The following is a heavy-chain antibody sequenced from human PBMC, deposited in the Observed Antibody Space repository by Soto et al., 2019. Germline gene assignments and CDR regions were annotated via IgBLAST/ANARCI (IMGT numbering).Heavy chain of an antibody. CDR1: GYTFTSYG. V-gene: IGHV1-18*01. D-gene: IGHD6-13*01. Sequence: QVQLVQSGAEVKKPGASVKVSCKASGYTFTSYGISWVRQAPGHGLEWMGWFSAYNGNTNYAQKLQGRVTMTTDTSTSTAYIELRSPSSDDTAVYSWARGARSSSSRKGHNWFAPWGHGTLVTVSS. CDR2: FSAYNGNT. CDR3: ARGARSSSSRKGHNWFAP. J-gene: IGHJ5*02.